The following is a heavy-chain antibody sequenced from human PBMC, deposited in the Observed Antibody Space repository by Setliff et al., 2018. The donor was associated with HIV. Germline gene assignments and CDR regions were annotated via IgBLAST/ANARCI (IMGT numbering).Heavy chain of an antibody. CDR2: FIPIFGSP. J-gene: IGHJ1*01. CDR1: GGTLSTSA. CDR3: ASASGDYEPYQY. Sequence: GASVKVSCKASGGTLSTSAIGWLRQAPGQGLEWMGGFIPIFGSPQYAPQFRGRATITADESSRTAYMELTSLKSEDSAVYYCASASGDYEPYQYWGQGTLVTVSS. D-gene: IGHD4-17*01. V-gene: IGHV1-69*13.